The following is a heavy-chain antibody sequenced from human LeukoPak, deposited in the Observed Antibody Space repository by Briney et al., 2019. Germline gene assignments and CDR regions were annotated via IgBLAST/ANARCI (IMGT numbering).Heavy chain of an antibody. V-gene: IGHV1-8*01. Sequence: GASVKVSCKASGYTFTSYDINWVRQTTGQGLEWMGWMNPNSGNTGYAQKFQGRVTMTRNTSISTAYMELSSLRSEDTAVYYCARGRSGITIFHYYYMDVWGKGTTVTISS. CDR1: GYTFTSYD. CDR3: ARGRSGITIFHYYYMDV. D-gene: IGHD3-9*01. CDR2: MNPNSGNT. J-gene: IGHJ6*03.